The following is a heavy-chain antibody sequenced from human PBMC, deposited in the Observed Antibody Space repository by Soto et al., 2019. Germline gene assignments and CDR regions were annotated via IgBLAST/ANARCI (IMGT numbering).Heavy chain of an antibody. Sequence: QVQLVQSGVEVKKPGASVKVSCKASGYTFISHGISWVRQAPGQGLEWMGWISGKNGNTNYAQKLQGRVTLTTDTSARTAYMELRSLRSDDTAVYYCARVSSSIVVVPDYAMDVWGQGTTVTVSS. J-gene: IGHJ6*02. CDR2: ISGKNGNT. CDR3: ARVSSSIVVVPDYAMDV. V-gene: IGHV1-18*04. CDR1: GYTFISHG. D-gene: IGHD2-15*01.